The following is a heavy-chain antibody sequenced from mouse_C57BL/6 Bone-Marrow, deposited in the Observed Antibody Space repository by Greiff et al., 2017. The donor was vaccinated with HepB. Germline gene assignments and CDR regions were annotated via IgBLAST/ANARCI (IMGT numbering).Heavy chain of an antibody. V-gene: IGHV5-4*03. J-gene: IGHJ1*03. CDR1: GFTFSSYA. CDR2: ISDGGSYT. Sequence: DVKLQESGGGLVKPGGSLKLSCAASGFTFSSYAMSWVRQTPEKRLEWVATISDGGSYTYYPDNVKGRFTISRDNAKNNLYLQMSHLKSEDTAMYYCARVGVLWYFDVWGTGTTVTVSS. D-gene: IGHD1-1*01. CDR3: ARVGVLWYFDV.